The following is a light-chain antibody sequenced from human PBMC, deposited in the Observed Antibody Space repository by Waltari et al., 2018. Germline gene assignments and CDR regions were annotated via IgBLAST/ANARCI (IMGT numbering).Light chain of an antibody. CDR3: NSYTSSSTLWG. J-gene: IGLJ3*02. V-gene: IGLV2-14*01. Sequence: QSALTQPASVSGSPGQSITISCTGTSSDVGGYNSVPWYQQHPGKAPKLMIFDVTKRPSGVSVLFSGSNSGNTASLTISGLQAEDEADYYCNSYTSSSTLWGFGGGTKLTVL. CDR1: SSDVGGYNS. CDR2: DVT.